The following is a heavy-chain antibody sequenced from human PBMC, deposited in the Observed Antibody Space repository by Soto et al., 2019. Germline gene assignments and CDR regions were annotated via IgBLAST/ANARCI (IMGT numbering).Heavy chain of an antibody. J-gene: IGHJ4*02. CDR2: VFYTGST. D-gene: IGHD1-1*01. Sequence: SETLSLTCTVSGGSIRSNYYYWGWLRQPPGKELEWIGSVFYTGSTYYNPSLQSRLTMSVDTSKNQFSLKLSSVTAADTAVYYCSTGPDGNFDSWGQGTLVTVSS. V-gene: IGHV4-39*01. CDR1: GGSIRSNYYY. CDR3: STGPDGNFDS.